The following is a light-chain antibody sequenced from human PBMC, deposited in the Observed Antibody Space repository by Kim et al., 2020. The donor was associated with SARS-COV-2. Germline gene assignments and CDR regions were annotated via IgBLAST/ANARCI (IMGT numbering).Light chain of an antibody. CDR3: SSYIRGSTNYV. Sequence: QSITLSCNGTSCDVGGYKYVSWYQQHPGKAPKIVIYEVSNRPSGVSNRFSGSKSGNTASLTISGLQAEDEADYYCSSYIRGSTNYVFGTGTKVTVL. CDR1: SCDVGGYKY. J-gene: IGLJ1*01. V-gene: IGLV2-14*01. CDR2: EVS.